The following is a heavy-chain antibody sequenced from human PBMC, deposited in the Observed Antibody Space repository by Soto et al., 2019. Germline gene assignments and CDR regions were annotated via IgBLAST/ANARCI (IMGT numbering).Heavy chain of an antibody. CDR3: ARDCLTGDPREAFDC. CDR2: INPSGTDI. D-gene: IGHD7-27*01. CDR1: GFTFGAYS. Sequence: PGGSLRLSCAASGFTFGAYSLSWVRQAPGKGLEWVSSINPSGTDIHYADSVEGRFTISRDNARSSLYLQTISLRVDDAAVYYCARDCLTGDPREAFDCWGQGTLVTVSS. V-gene: IGHV3-21*01. J-gene: IGHJ4*02.